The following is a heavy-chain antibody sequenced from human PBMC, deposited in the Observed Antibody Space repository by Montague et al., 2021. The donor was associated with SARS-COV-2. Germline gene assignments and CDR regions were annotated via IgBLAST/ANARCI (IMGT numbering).Heavy chain of an antibody. J-gene: IGHJ4*02. Sequence: CAISGDSVSSNTVAWNWFRQSPSRGLEWLGRTYYRSKWYNDYAVSMQSRVTINPDTSKNQFSLHVNSVTPEDTAVYHCARDSEYPIDYWGQGLLVTVSS. CDR3: ARDSEYPIDY. V-gene: IGHV6-1*01. CDR2: TYYRSKWYN. D-gene: IGHD6-6*01. CDR1: GDSVSSNTVA.